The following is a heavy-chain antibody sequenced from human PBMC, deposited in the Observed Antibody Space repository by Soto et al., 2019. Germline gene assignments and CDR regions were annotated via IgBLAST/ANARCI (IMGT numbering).Heavy chain of an antibody. CDR1: GGSISSSSYY. D-gene: IGHD2-15*01. CDR3: ASTTPAISISDH. CDR2: IYYSGST. V-gene: IGHV4-39*01. J-gene: IGHJ4*02. Sequence: QLQLQESGPGLVKPSETLSLTCTVSGGSISSSSYYWGWIRQPPGKGLEWIGSIYYSGSTYYNPSLTSPVTLSVDTSKNQFSRKLSPVTAADTAVYYCASTTPAISISDHWGQGTLVTVSS.